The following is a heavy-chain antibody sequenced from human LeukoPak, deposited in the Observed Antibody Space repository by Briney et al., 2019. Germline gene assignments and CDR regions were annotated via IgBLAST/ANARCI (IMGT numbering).Heavy chain of an antibody. CDR3: ARELGFGDSSWFDP. D-gene: IGHD3-10*01. CDR2: IYYSGST. Sequence: SETLSLTCTVSGGSISSSSYYWGWIRQPPGKGLEWIGSIYYSGSTYYNPSLKSRVTISVDTSKNQFSLKLSSVTAADTAVYYCARELGFGDSSWFDPWGQGTLVTVSS. V-gene: IGHV4-39*07. J-gene: IGHJ5*02. CDR1: GGSISSSSYY.